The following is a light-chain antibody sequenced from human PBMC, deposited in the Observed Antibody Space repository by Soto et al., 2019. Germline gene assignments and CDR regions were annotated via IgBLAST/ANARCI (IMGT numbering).Light chain of an antibody. J-gene: IGLJ1*01. V-gene: IGLV1-40*01. CDR1: SSNIGAGYD. CDR3: QSYDSSLSDRYV. Sequence: QSVLTQPPSVSLAPGQRVTISCTGSSSNIGAGYDVHLYKQLPGTAPKLLIYGNNNRPSGVPDRFSGSKSGTSASLAITGLQAEDEAEFYCQSYDSSLSDRYVFGTGTKVTVL. CDR2: GNN.